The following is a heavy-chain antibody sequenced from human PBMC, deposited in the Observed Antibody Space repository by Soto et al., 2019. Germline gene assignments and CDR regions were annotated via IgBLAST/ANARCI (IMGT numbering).Heavy chain of an antibody. V-gene: IGHV3-48*03. Sequence: PGGSLRLSCAASGFSFSSCEMSWVRQAPGKGLEWVSYISGSGTSTQYSDSVKGRFTISRDNSKSTLYLQVDSLRPEGTAVYYCARDPKTSGGQHWAFNYFDSWGQGTLVTVSS. CDR2: ISGSGTST. CDR3: ARDPKTSGGQHWAFNYFDS. CDR1: GFSFSSCE. D-gene: IGHD7-27*01. J-gene: IGHJ4*02.